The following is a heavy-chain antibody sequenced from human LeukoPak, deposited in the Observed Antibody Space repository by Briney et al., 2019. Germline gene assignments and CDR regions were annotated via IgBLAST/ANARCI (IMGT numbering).Heavy chain of an antibody. CDR3: ARATSSYFYYMDV. D-gene: IGHD5-12*01. CDR2: INHSGST. J-gene: IGHJ6*03. CDR1: GGSISSYY. Sequence: SETLSLTCAVSGGSISSYYWSWIRQPPGKGLEWIGEINHSGSTNYNPSLKSRVTISADTSKNQFSLNVSSVTAADTAVYYCARATSSYFYYMDVWGKGTTVTISS. V-gene: IGHV4-34*01.